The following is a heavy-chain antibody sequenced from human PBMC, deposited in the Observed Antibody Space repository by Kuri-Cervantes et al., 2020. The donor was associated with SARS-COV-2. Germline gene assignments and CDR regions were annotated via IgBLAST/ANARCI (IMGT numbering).Heavy chain of an antibody. CDR1: GYSISSGYY. D-gene: IGHD3-3*01. V-gene: IGHV4-38-2*01. Sequence: GSLRLSCAVSGYSISSGYYWGWIRQPPGKGLEWIGSIYYSGSTNYNPSLKSRVTISVDTSKNQFSLKLSSVTAADTAVYYCARATTYYDFWSGYSFDYWGQGTLVTVSS. J-gene: IGHJ4*02. CDR3: ARATTYYDFWSGYSFDY. CDR2: IYYSGST.